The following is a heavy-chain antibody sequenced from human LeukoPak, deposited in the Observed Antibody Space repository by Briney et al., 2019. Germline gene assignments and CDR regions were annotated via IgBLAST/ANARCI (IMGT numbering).Heavy chain of an antibody. Sequence: SKTLSLTCTVSGGSISSSSYYWGWIRQPPGKGLEWIGSIYYSGSTYYNPSLKSRVTISVDTSKNQFSLKLSSVTAADTAVYYCARRYCSNGVCCLDYWGQGTLVTVSS. D-gene: IGHD2-8*01. V-gene: IGHV4-39*01. CDR2: IYYSGST. J-gene: IGHJ4*02. CDR1: GGSISSSSYY. CDR3: ARRYCSNGVCCLDY.